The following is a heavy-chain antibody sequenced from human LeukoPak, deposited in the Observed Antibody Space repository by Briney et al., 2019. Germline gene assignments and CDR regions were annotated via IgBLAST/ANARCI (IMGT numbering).Heavy chain of an antibody. CDR3: ARAYYYDSSGYFGY. J-gene: IGHJ4*02. Sequence: GGSLRLSCAASGFIFSSYWMSWVRQAPGKGLEWVANIKQDGSEKYYVDSVKGRFTISRDNAKNSLYLQMNSLRAEDTAVYYCARAYYYDSSGYFGYWGQGTLVTVSS. CDR2: IKQDGSEK. CDR1: GFIFSSYW. V-gene: IGHV3-7*01. D-gene: IGHD3-22*01.